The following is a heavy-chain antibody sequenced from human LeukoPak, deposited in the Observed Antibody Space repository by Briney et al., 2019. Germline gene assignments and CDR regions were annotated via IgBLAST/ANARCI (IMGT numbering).Heavy chain of an antibody. Sequence: PGGSLRLSCAASGFTFSSYAMSRVRQAPGKGLEWVSAISGSGGSTYYADSVKGRFTISRDNSKNTLYLQMNSLRAEDTAVYYCAKDSGSWDYFDYWGQGTLVTVSS. CDR3: AKDSGSWDYFDY. J-gene: IGHJ4*02. D-gene: IGHD1-26*01. CDR1: GFTFSSYA. CDR2: ISGSGGST. V-gene: IGHV3-23*01.